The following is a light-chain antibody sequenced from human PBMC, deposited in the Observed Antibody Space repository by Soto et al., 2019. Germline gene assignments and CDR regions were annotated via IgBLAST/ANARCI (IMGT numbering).Light chain of an antibody. CDR1: SGYSNYK. Sequence: QAVVTQPPSASASLGASVTLTCTLSSGYSNYKVDWYQQRPGKGPRFVMRVGTGGIVGSKGDGIPDRFSVLGSGLNRYLTIKNIHEQDESYYHCGADHGSGSNFVRVFGGGTQLPVL. CDR2: VGTGGIVG. CDR3: GADHGSGSNFVRV. V-gene: IGLV9-49*01. J-gene: IGLJ3*02.